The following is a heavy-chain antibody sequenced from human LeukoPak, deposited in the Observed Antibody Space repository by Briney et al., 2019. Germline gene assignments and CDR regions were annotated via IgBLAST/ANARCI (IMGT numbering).Heavy chain of an antibody. CDR1: GGTFSIYA. D-gene: IGHD6-6*01. CDR2: IIPIFGTA. CDR3: AGRIEYSSSYGAFDI. V-gene: IGHV1-69*05. Sequence: ASVKVSCKASGGTFSIYAISWVRQAPGQGLEWMGGIIPIFGTANYAQKFQGRVTITTDESTSTAYMELSSLRSEDTAVYYCAGRIEYSSSYGAFDIWGQGTMVTVSS. J-gene: IGHJ3*02.